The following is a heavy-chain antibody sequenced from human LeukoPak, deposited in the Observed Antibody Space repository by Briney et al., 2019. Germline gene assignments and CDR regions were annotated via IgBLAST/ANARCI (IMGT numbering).Heavy chain of an antibody. J-gene: IGHJ4*02. CDR2: IYYSGST. CDR3: ARMYSSTIPPGY. CDR1: GGSISSYY. D-gene: IGHD6-13*01. V-gene: IGHV4-59*01. Sequence: SETLSLTCTVSGGSISSYYWSWIRQPPGKGLEWIGYIYYSGSTNYNPSLKSRVTISIDTSKNQFSLNLTSVTAADTAFYYCARMYSSTIPPGYWGQGTLVTVSS.